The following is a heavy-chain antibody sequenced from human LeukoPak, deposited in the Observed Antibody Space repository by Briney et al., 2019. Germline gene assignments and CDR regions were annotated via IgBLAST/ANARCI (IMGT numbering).Heavy chain of an antibody. CDR1: GFTFSSYS. CDR2: ITSSSSYI. J-gene: IGHJ4*02. CDR3: ARDTLGEGEDANYAVYYFDY. V-gene: IGHV3-21*01. D-gene: IGHD4/OR15-4a*01. Sequence: GGSLRLSCAASGFTFSSYSMNWVRQAPGKGLEWVSSITSSSSYIYYADSVKGRFTISRDNGKNSLDLQMNSLRADDTAFYYCARDTLGEGEDANYAVYYFDYWGQGTVVTVSS.